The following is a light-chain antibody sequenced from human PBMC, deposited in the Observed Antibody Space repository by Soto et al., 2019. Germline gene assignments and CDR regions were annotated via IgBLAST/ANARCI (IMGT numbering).Light chain of an antibody. J-gene: IGLJ2*01. CDR3: SSYAGSKTL. CDR1: SSDVGGYNY. Sequence: QSALTQPPSASGSPGQSVTISCTGTSSDVGGYNYVSWYQQHPGKAPKLMIYEVSKRPSGVPDRFSGSMSGNTASLTVSGLQAEDEADYYCSSYAGSKTLFGGGTKVTVL. V-gene: IGLV2-8*01. CDR2: EVS.